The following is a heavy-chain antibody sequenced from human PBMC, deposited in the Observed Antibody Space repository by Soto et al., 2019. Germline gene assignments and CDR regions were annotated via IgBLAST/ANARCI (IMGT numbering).Heavy chain of an antibody. CDR3: ARHGWQQLAHFDY. J-gene: IGHJ4*02. CDR1: GGSISSSSYY. Sequence: QLQLQESGPGLVKPSETLSLTCTVSGGSISSSSYYWGWIRQPPGKGLEWIGSIYYSGSTYYNPSLKSRVTISVDTSKNQFSLKLSSVTAADTAVYYCARHGWQQLAHFDYWGQGTLVTVSS. V-gene: IGHV4-39*01. CDR2: IYYSGST. D-gene: IGHD6-13*01.